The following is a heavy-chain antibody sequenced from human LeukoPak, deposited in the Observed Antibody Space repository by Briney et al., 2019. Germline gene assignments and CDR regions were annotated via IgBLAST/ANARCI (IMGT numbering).Heavy chain of an antibody. CDR2: ISAYNGNT. Sequence: GXTFXXYGISWVRQAPGQXLEWMGWISAYNGNTNYAQKLQGRVTMTTDTSTSTAYMELRSLRSDDTAVYYCARDVGTMVRGVIRFDYWGQGTLVTVSS. CDR1: GXTFXXYG. CDR3: ARDVGTMVRGVIRFDY. V-gene: IGHV1-18*01. D-gene: IGHD3-10*01. J-gene: IGHJ4*02.